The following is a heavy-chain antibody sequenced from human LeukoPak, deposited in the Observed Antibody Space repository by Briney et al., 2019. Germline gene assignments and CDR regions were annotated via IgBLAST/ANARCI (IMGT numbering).Heavy chain of an antibody. CDR3: ARMIAAAGTEYFDL. D-gene: IGHD6-13*01. V-gene: IGHV4-59*01. CDR1: GGSISNYY. CDR2: VHYSGNT. Sequence: PSETLSLTCTVSGGSISNYYWSWIRQPPRKRLEWIGYVHYSGNTNYNPSLKSRVTISVDTSKNQFSLKLSSVTAADTAVYYCARMIAAAGTEYFDLWGRGTLVTVSS. J-gene: IGHJ2*01.